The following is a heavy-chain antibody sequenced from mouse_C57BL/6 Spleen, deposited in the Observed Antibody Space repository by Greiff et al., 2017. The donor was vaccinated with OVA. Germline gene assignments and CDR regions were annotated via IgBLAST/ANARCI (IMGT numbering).Heavy chain of an antibody. V-gene: IGHV5-17*01. CDR3: ARGDDYDPFDY. CDR1: GFTFSDYG. Sequence: EVQRVESGGGLVKPGGSLKLSCAASGFTFSDYGMHWVRQAPEKGLEWVAYISSGSSTIYYADTVKGRFTISRDNAKNTLFLHMTSLWSEDTAMYYCARGDDYDPFDYWGQGTTLTVSS. CDR2: ISSGSSTI. D-gene: IGHD2-4*01. J-gene: IGHJ2*01.